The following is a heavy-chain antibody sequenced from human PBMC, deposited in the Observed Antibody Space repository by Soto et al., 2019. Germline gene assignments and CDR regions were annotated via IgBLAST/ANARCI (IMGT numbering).Heavy chain of an antibody. CDR1: GFSLSTRGVG. D-gene: IGHD4-17*01. J-gene: IGHJ2*01. CDR3: GPRLYYADLDWYFDV. Sequence: QITLKESGPTLVKPTQTLTLTCTFSGFSLSTRGVGVGWIRQSPGKALEWLALISWDDDKHYSPSLRSRLTITKVTSQYPVVLTLTNMDPVDTATYYCGPRLYYADLDWYFDVWGRGTLVPVSS. CDR2: ISWDDDK. V-gene: IGHV2-5*02.